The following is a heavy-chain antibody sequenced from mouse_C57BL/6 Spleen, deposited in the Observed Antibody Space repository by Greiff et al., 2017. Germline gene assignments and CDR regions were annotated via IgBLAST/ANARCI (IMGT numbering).Heavy chain of an antibody. Sequence: EVKLMESGGGLVKPGGSLKLSCAASGFTFSSYAMSWVRQTPEKRLAWVATISDGGSYTYYPDNVKGRFTISRDNAKNNLYLQMSHLKSEDTAMYYCARYGHGGYFDYWGQGTTLPVSS. CDR3: ARYGHGGYFDY. CDR1: GFTFSSYA. V-gene: IGHV5-4*03. D-gene: IGHD1-2*01. CDR2: ISDGGSYT. J-gene: IGHJ2*01.